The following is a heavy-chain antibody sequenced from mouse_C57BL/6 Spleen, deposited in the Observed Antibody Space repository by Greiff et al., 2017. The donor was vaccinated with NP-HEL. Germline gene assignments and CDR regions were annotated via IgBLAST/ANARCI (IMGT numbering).Heavy chain of an antibody. CDR1: GFTFSDYG. J-gene: IGHJ2*01. Sequence: EVKLMESGGGLVKPGGSLKLSCAASGFTFSDYGMHWVRQAPEKGLEWVAYISRGSSTIYYADTVKGRFTISRDNANNTLFLQMTSLKSEDPAMYYCARSNKGKLDYWGQGTTLTVSS. D-gene: IGHD2-5*01. CDR2: ISRGSSTI. V-gene: IGHV5-17*01. CDR3: ARSNKGKLDY.